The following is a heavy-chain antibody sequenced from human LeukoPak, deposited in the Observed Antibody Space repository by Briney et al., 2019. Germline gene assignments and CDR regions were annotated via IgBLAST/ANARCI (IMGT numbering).Heavy chain of an antibody. Sequence: GGSLRLSCGASGFTFSNYWMHWVRQAPGKGLVWVSRINSDGSSISYADSVKGRFTISRDNAKNTLHLQMKSLTVEDTAVYYCAKGGSYTIDYWGQGILVSVSS. CDR2: INSDGSSI. V-gene: IGHV3-74*01. CDR3: AKGGSYTIDY. D-gene: IGHD1-26*01. J-gene: IGHJ4*02. CDR1: GFTFSNYW.